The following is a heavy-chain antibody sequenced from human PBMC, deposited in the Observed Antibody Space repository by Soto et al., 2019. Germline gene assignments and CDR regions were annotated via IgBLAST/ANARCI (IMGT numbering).Heavy chain of an antibody. J-gene: IGHJ6*02. V-gene: IGHV3-33*01. D-gene: IGHD6-19*01. CDR2: IWYDGSNK. CDR3: ASLYSSGWPSGNLRRSMDV. Sequence: PGGSQRLSCAASGFTFSSYGMHWVRQAPGKGLEWVAVIWYDGSNKYYADSLKGRFTISRDNSKNTLYLQMNSLRAEDTAVYYCASLYSSGWPSGNLRRSMDVWGQGTTVTVSS. CDR1: GFTFSSYG.